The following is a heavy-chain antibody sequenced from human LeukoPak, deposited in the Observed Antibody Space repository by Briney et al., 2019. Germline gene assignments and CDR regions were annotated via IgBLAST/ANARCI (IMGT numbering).Heavy chain of an antibody. Sequence: SETLSLTCAVYGGSFSGYCWSWIRQPPGKGLEWIGEINHSGSTNYNPSLKSRVTISVDTSKNQFSLKLSSVTAADTAVYYCARRITMMNVWGQGTTVTVSS. V-gene: IGHV4-34*01. D-gene: IGHD3-10*01. CDR1: GGSFSGYC. J-gene: IGHJ6*02. CDR2: INHSGST. CDR3: ARRITMMNV.